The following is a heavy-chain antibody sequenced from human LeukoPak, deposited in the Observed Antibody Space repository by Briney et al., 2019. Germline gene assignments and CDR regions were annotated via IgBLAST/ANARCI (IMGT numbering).Heavy chain of an antibody. J-gene: IGHJ4*02. D-gene: IGHD4-11*01. CDR2: INHSGST. V-gene: IGHV4-34*01. Sequence: PGGSLRLSCAASGFTFSSYGMHWIRQPPGKGLEWIGEINHSGSTNYNPSLKSRVTISVDTSKNQFSLKLSSVTAADTAVYYCARARPYSNHYYFDYWGQGTLVTVSS. CDR3: ARARPYSNHYYFDY. CDR1: GFTFSSYG.